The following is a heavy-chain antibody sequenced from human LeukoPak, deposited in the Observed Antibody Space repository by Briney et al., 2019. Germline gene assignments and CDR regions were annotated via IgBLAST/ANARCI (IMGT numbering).Heavy chain of an antibody. V-gene: IGHV3-7*01. J-gene: IGHJ4*02. CDR3: ARLSVTNNFDY. D-gene: IGHD4-11*01. Sequence: PGGSLRLSCAASGFTFSSFWMSWVRQAPGKGLEWVANIKQDGSEKYYVDSVKGRFTISRDNAKNSLYLQMNGLGAVDTAVYYCARLSVTNNFDYWGQGTLVTVSS. CDR1: GFTFSSFW. CDR2: IKQDGSEK.